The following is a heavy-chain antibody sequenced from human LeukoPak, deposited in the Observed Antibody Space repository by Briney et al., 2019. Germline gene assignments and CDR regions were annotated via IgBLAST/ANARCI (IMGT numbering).Heavy chain of an antibody. CDR1: GGTFSSYA. D-gene: IGHD6-13*01. CDR2: FIPILGIA. CDR3: ARGYPAAAADY. J-gene: IGHJ4*02. Sequence: ASVKVSCKASGGTFSSYAISWVRQAPGQGLEWMGRFIPILGIANYAQKFQGRVTITADKSTSTAYMELSSLRSEDTAVYYCARGYPAAAADYWGQGTLVTVSS. V-gene: IGHV1-69*04.